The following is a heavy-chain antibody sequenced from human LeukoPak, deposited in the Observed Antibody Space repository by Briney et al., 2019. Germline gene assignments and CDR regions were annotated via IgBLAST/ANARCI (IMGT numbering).Heavy chain of an antibody. CDR1: GGSISSGGYY. J-gene: IGHJ4*02. D-gene: IGHD1-26*01. CDR3: ARDLGIVGATPMNY. V-gene: IGHV4-30-2*01. CDR2: IYHSGST. Sequence: PSETLSLTCTVSGGSISSGGYYWSWIRQPPGKGLEWIGYIYHSGSTYYNPSLKSRVTISVDTSKNQFSLKLSSVTAADTAVYYCARDLGIVGATPMNYWGQGTLVTVSS.